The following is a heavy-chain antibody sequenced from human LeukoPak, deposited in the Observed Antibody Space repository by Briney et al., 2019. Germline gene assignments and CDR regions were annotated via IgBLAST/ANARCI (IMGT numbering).Heavy chain of an antibody. D-gene: IGHD3-22*01. CDR3: ATTNDGGGYQWGDFFDF. V-gene: IGHV1-69*04. CDR2: IIPNLGTT. CDR1: GGTSNSHA. J-gene: IGHJ4*02. Sequence: GSSVKVSCKASGGTSNSHAISWVRQAPGQGLEWMGRIIPNLGTTNRAQNLQDRVTLTADKSTNTAYVELTSLTSDDTAVYYCATTNDGGGYQWGDFFDFWGQGTLVTVSS.